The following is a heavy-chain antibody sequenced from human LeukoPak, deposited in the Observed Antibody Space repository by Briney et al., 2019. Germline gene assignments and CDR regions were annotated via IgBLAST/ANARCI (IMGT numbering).Heavy chain of an antibody. D-gene: IGHD3-22*01. J-gene: IGHJ6*03. CDR3: ARLPCYYDNSGFRDYHYYMDV. V-gene: IGHV4-59*08. CDR2: MFYSGST. Sequence: SETLSLTCTVSGDSISRYYWTWIRQPPGKGLEWIGYMFYSGSTTYNPSLKSRITISVDTSKNQFSLKLRSVTAADTAVYYCARLPCYYDNSGFRDYHYYMDVWGKGTTVNVFS. CDR1: GDSISRYY.